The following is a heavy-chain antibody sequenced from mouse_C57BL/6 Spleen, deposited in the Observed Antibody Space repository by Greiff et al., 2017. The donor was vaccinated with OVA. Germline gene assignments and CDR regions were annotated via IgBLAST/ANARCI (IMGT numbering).Heavy chain of an antibody. CDR3: ARGYGSSYGDGYFDV. V-gene: IGHV1-18*01. D-gene: IGHD1-1*01. CDR1: GYTFTDYN. Sequence: VQLQQSGPELVKPGASVKIPCKASGYTFTDYNMDWVKQSHGKSLEWIGDINPNNGGTIYNQKFKGKATLTVDKSSSTAYMELRSLTSEDTAVYYCARGYGSSYGDGYFDVWGTGTTVTVSS. J-gene: IGHJ1*03. CDR2: INPNNGGT.